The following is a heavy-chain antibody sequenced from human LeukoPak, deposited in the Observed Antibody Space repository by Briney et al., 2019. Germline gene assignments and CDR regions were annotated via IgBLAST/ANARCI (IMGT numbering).Heavy chain of an antibody. CDR1: GGTFSSYT. Sequence: GASVKVSCKASGGTFSSYTISWVRQAPGQGLVWMGRIIPILGIANYAQKFQGRVTITADKSTSTAYMELSSLRSEDTAVYYCARDRTPYCSSTSCYDAFDIWGQGTMVTVSS. CDR2: IIPILGIA. J-gene: IGHJ3*02. CDR3: ARDRTPYCSSTSCYDAFDI. D-gene: IGHD2-2*01. V-gene: IGHV1-69*04.